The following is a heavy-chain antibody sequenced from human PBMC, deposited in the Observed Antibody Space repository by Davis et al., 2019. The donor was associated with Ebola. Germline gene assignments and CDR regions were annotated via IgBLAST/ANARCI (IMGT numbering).Heavy chain of an antibody. J-gene: IGHJ4*02. CDR2: IYYSGTT. V-gene: IGHV4-59*12. D-gene: IGHD1-1*01. CDR1: GDSINSYY. Sequence: SETLPLTCTVSGDSINSYYWSWIRQPPGKGLEWIGYIYYSGTTNYNPSLKGRVTMSVDSSKTHFSLRLSSVTAADTAVYYCARETSGTGIFDSWGQGTLVTVSS. CDR3: ARETSGTGIFDS.